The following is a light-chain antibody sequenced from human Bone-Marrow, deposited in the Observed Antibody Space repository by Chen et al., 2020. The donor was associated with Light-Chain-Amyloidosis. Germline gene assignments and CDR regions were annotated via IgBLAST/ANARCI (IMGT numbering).Light chain of an antibody. V-gene: IGLV2-11*01. Sequence: QSALTQPRSVSVSPGQSVTISCTGTSNDVGFYTYVSWYQQHSGKAPKLMIFDIRKRPSGVPDRFSGSKSGNTASLTISGLQAEDEAEYYCCSYAGRYTWVFGTGTEVTVL. J-gene: IGLJ1*01. CDR3: CSYAGRYTWV. CDR2: DIR. CDR1: SNDVGFYTY.